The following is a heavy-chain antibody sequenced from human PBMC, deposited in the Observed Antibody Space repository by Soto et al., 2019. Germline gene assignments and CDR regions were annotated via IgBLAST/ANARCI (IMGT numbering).Heavy chain of an antibody. Sequence: GGSLRLSCSASGFTFSSYAMHWVRQAPGKGLEYVSAISSNGGSTYYADSVKGRFTISRDNSKNTLYLQMSSLRAEDTAVYYSVKDGAVKDIVVVPAAIPYGMDVWGQGTTVTVSS. CDR2: ISSNGGST. D-gene: IGHD2-2*01. V-gene: IGHV3-64D*08. J-gene: IGHJ6*02. CDR1: GFTFSSYA. CDR3: VKDGAVKDIVVVPAAIPYGMDV.